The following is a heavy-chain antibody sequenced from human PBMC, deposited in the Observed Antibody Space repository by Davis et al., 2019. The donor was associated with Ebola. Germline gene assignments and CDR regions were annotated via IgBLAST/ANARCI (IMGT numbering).Heavy chain of an antibody. V-gene: IGHV4-34*01. Sequence: MPSETLSLTCTVSGGSISSSYWSWIRQPPGKGLEWIGEINHSGRTNSHPSLKSRVTTSVDTSQNQFSLKLSSVTAADTAVYYCARDRKEYYYDSSGYYSVDYGMDVWGQGTTVSVSS. J-gene: IGHJ6*02. CDR3: ARDRKEYYYDSSGYYSVDYGMDV. CDR2: INHSGRT. D-gene: IGHD3-22*01. CDR1: GGSISSSY.